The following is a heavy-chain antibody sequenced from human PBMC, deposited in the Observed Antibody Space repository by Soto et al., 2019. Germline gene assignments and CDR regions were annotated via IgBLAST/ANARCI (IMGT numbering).Heavy chain of an antibody. Sequence: QVQLQESGPGLVKPSQTLSLTCSVSGGSMSSYKFYWTWLRQPPGKGLEWIGYIPDGGNPFYNPSLKSRATISVDTSKNQFSLKLTSVTAADTAVYFCARWGEERQLWGQGTLVSVSS. J-gene: IGHJ4*02. CDR1: GGSMSSYKFY. CDR2: IPDGGNP. D-gene: IGHD3-16*01. V-gene: IGHV4-30-4*01. CDR3: ARWGEERQL.